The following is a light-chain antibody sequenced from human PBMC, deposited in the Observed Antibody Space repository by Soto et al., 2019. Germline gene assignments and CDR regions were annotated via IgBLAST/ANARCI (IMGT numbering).Light chain of an antibody. CDR1: QGINSY. Sequence: DIQLTQSPSVLSASVGDRVTITCRASQGINSYLAWYQQKPGKVPKLLIFAASTLHGGVPSRFSGSGSGTEFTLTISSLQPEDFATYCCQQLNSYPRTFGQGTKVEIK. CDR3: QQLNSYPRT. V-gene: IGKV1-9*01. J-gene: IGKJ1*01. CDR2: AAS.